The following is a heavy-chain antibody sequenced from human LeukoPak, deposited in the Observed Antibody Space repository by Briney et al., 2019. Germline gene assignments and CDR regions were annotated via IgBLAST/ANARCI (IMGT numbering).Heavy chain of an antibody. J-gene: IGHJ4*02. Sequence: SETLSLTCTVSGGSISSYYWSWIRQPPGNGLEWIGYIYYSGSTNYNPSLKSRVTISVNTSKNQFSLKLSSVTAADTAVYYCASGGRIAVAPFDYWGQGTLVTVSS. V-gene: IGHV4-59*01. CDR1: GGSISSYY. CDR2: IYYSGST. CDR3: ASGGRIAVAPFDY. D-gene: IGHD6-19*01.